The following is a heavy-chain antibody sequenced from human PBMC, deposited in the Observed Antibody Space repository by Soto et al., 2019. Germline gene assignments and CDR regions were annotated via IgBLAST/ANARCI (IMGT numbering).Heavy chain of an antibody. V-gene: IGHV4-59*01. CDR3: AREGNLGRWLQPLDF. D-gene: IGHD5-12*01. CDR1: GDYSIPYS. J-gene: IGHJ4*02. CDR2: IHYNGNT. Sequence: SETKSVTCPVCGDYSIPYSSYWVKKHPGKGLEWIGNIHYNGNTKYSPSLKSRVTMSVDTSKNHFSLRLISVTAADTAIYFCAREGNLGRWLQPLDFWGQGTLVTV.